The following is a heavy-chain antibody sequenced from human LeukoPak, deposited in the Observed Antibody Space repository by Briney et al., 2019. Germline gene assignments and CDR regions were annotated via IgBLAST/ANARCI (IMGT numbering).Heavy chain of an antibody. V-gene: IGHV5-51*01. CDR1: GYTFTSYW. J-gene: IGHJ3*02. D-gene: IGHD2-2*02. CDR2: IYPYDSDV. Sequence: GESLKISCEGSGYTFTSYWIGWVRQMPGKGLEWMGIIYPYDSDVRYSPSFRGQVTISVDKSISTAYLQWSSLKASDTAMYYCARQYYCSSTSCYKVFDIWGQGTMVTVSS. CDR3: ARQYYCSSTSCYKVFDI.